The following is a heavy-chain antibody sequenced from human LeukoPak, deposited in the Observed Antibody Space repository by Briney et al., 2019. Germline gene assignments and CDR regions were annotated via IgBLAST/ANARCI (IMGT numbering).Heavy chain of an antibody. D-gene: IGHD4-17*01. CDR1: GFTFSSYA. Sequence: GGSLRLSCAASGFTFSSYAMSWVRQAPGKGLEWVLAISGSGGSTYYADPVKGRFTISRDNSKNTLYLQMNSLRAEDTAVYYCAKYDDYGDPNDYWGQGTLVTVSS. CDR3: AKYDDYGDPNDY. J-gene: IGHJ4*02. CDR2: ISGSGGST. V-gene: IGHV3-23*01.